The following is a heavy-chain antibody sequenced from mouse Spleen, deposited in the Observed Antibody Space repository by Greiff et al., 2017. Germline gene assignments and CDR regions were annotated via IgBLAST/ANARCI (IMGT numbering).Heavy chain of an antibody. D-gene: IGHD2-12*01. CDR1: GFSLTSYG. V-gene: IGHV2-2*01. J-gene: IGHJ4*01. CDR2: IWSGGST. Sequence: QVQLKESGPGLVQPSQSLSITCTASGFSLTSYGVHWVRQSPGKGLEWLGVIWSGGSTDYNAAFISRLSISKDNSKSQVFFKMNSLQADDTAIYYCARLTPYYAMDYWGQGTSVTVSS. CDR3: ARLTPYYAMDY.